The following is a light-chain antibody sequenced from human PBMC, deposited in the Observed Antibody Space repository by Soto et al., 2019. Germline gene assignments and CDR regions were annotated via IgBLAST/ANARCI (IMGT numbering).Light chain of an antibody. Sequence: EIVLTQSPGTLSVSPGERATLSCRASQSVSSSHLAWYQQKPGQAPRLFMYGASNRATGIPDRFSGSGSGKDFTLSISRLEPEDFAVYYCQHYGSSPRTFGQGTKLEIK. CDR3: QHYGSSPRT. CDR2: GAS. CDR1: QSVSSSH. V-gene: IGKV3-20*01. J-gene: IGKJ2*01.